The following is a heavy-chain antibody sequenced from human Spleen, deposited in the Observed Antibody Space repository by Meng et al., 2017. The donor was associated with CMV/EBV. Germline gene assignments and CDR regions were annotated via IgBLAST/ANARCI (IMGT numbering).Heavy chain of an antibody. CDR1: GYSFSQYH. CDR3: ARVRYSSSWYGLDY. CDR2: INPNSGGT. V-gene: IGHV1-2*02. J-gene: IGHJ4*02. Sequence: ASVKVSCKASGYSFSQYHIQWVRQAPGQGLEWMGWINPNSGGTNYAQKFQGRVTMTRDTSISTAYMELSRLRSDDTAVYYCARVRYSSSWYGLDYWGQGTTVTVSS. D-gene: IGHD6-13*01.